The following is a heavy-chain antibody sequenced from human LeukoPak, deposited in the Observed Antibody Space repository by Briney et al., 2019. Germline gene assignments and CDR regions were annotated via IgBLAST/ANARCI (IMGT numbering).Heavy chain of an antibody. Sequence: GRSLRLSCAASGFTFDDYAMHWVRQAPGKGLEWVSGISWNSGSIGYADSVKGRFTIPRDNAKNSLYLQMNSLRAEDTALYYCAKGSDSSGYFFGYWGQGTLVTVSS. CDR1: GFTFDDYA. CDR3: AKGSDSSGYFFGY. D-gene: IGHD3-22*01. V-gene: IGHV3-9*01. CDR2: ISWNSGSI. J-gene: IGHJ4*02.